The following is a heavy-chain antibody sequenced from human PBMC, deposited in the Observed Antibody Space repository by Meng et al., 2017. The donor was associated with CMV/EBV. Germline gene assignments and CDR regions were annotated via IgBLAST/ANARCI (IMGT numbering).Heavy chain of an antibody. J-gene: IGHJ4*02. Sequence: GESLKISCAASGFTFDDYGMSWVRQAPGKGLEWVSVINWNGGSTGYADSVKGRFTISRDNAKNSLYLQMNSLRAEDTALYYCARGMGRGGYTTSFDYWGQGTLVTVSS. CDR1: GFTFDDYG. CDR3: ARGMGRGGYTTSFDY. V-gene: IGHV3-20*04. D-gene: IGHD3-10*01. CDR2: INWNGGST.